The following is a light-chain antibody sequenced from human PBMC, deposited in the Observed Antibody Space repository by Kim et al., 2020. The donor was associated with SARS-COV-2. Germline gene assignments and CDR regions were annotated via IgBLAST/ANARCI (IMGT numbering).Light chain of an antibody. J-gene: IGKJ4*01. Sequence: DIVMTQSPDSLAVSLGERATINCKSSQSVLYSSTNKNYLAWYQQKPGQPPKLLIYWASTRESGVPDRFSGSGSGTDFTLTISSLQAEDVAVYYCQQYHSTPLTFGGGTKLEI. V-gene: IGKV4-1*01. CDR1: QSVLYSSTNKNY. CDR3: QQYHSTPLT. CDR2: WAS.